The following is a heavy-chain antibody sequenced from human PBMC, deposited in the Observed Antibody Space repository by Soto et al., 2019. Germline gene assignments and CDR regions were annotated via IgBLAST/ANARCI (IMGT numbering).Heavy chain of an antibody. D-gene: IGHD2-15*01. CDR1: GFTFSSYA. Sequence: GGSLRLSCAASGFTFSSYAMSWVRQAPGKGLEWVSAISGSGGSTYYADSVKGRFTTSRDNSKNTLYLQMNSLRAEDTAVYYCAKDIRLGYCSGGSCPHAFDIWGQGTMVTVSS. J-gene: IGHJ3*02. CDR3: AKDIRLGYCSGGSCPHAFDI. CDR2: ISGSGGST. V-gene: IGHV3-23*01.